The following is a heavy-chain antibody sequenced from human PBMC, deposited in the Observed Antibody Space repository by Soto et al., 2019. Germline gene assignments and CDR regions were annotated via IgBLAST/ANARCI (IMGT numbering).Heavy chain of an antibody. CDR3: ARPGGSRAFDI. CDR1: GGSISSSSYY. D-gene: IGHD1-26*01. V-gene: IGHV4-39*01. CDR2: IYYSGST. Sequence: QLQLQESGPGLVKPSETLSLTCTVSGGSISSSSYYWGWIRQPPGKGLEWIGSIYYSGSTYYNPSLKSRVTISVDTSKNQFSLKLSSVTAADTAVYYCARPGGSRAFDIWGQGTMVTVSS. J-gene: IGHJ3*02.